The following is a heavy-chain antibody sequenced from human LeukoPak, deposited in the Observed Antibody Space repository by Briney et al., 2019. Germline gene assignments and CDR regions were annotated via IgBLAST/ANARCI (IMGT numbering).Heavy chain of an antibody. CDR3: ARDLPWLVRYFDC. V-gene: IGHV1-2*02. J-gene: IGHJ4*02. Sequence: ASVKVSCKASGYTFTGYYMHWVRQAPGQGLEWMGWISPNSGGTNYAQKFQGRVTMTRDTSISTAYMELSRLRSDDTAVYYCARDLPWLVRYFDCWGQGILVTVSS. D-gene: IGHD6-19*01. CDR2: ISPNSGGT. CDR1: GYTFTGYY.